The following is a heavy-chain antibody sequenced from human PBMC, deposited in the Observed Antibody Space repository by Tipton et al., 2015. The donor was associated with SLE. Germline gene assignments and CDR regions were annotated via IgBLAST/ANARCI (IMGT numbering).Heavy chain of an antibody. Sequence: QVQLVQSGGGVVQPGRSLRLSCAASGFTFSSYAMHWVRQAPGKGLEWVAVISYDGSNKYYADSVKGRFTISRDNSKNTLYLQMNSLRAEDTAVYYCARTSGTYSNYYYYGMDVWDQGP. CDR3: ARTSGTYSNYYYYGMDV. CDR1: GFTFSSYA. V-gene: IGHV3-30*04. J-gene: IGHJ6*02. D-gene: IGHD1-26*01. CDR2: ISYDGSNK.